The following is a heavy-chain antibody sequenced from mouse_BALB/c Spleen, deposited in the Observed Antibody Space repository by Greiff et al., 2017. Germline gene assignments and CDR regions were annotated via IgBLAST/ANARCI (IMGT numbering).Heavy chain of an antibody. CDR3: TRGGENYGNPWFAY. Sequence: DVQLQESGGGLVKPGGSLKLSCAASGFTFSSYTMSWVRQTPEKRLEWVATISSGGSYTYYPDSVKGRFTISRDNAKNTLYLQMSSLKSEDTAMYYCTRGGENYGNPWFAYWGQGTLVTVSA. CDR2: ISSGGSYT. D-gene: IGHD2-1*01. J-gene: IGHJ3*01. CDR1: GFTFSSYT. V-gene: IGHV5-6-4*01.